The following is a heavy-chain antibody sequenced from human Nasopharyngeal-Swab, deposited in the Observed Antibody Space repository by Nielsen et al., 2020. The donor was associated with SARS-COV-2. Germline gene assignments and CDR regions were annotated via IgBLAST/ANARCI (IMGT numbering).Heavy chain of an antibody. CDR2: ISGYTGNA. Sequence: ASVKVSCKASGYIFTSYGISWVRQAPGQGLEWMGWISGYTGNANYAQKFQGRVTMTTDTSTSTAYMELRSLRSDDTAVYYCGRTTRRDGYTQDWGQGALVTVSS. CDR3: GRTTRRDGYTQD. CDR1: GYIFTSYG. J-gene: IGHJ4*02. D-gene: IGHD5-24*01. V-gene: IGHV1-18*01.